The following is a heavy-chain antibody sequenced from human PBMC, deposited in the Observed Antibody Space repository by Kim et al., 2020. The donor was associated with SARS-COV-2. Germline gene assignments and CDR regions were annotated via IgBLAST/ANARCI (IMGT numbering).Heavy chain of an antibody. D-gene: IGHD3-10*02. CDR3: ARSSLFGELLNFDY. V-gene: IGHV7-4-1*02. J-gene: IGHJ4*02. Sequence: ASVKVSCKASGYTFTSYAMNWVRQAPGQGLEWMGWINTNTGNPTYAQGFTGRFVFSLDTSVSTAYLQISSLKAEDTAVYYCARSSLFGELLNFDYWGQGTLVTVSS. CDR2: INTNTGNP. CDR1: GYTFTSYA.